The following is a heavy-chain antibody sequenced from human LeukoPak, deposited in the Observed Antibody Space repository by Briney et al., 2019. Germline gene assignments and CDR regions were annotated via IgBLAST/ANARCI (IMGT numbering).Heavy chain of an antibody. CDR3: ARRIVGATCWFDP. V-gene: IGHV4-34*01. D-gene: IGHD1-26*01. CDR2: INHSGST. CDR1: GGSFSGYY. Sequence: SETLSLTCAVYGGSFSGYYWSLIRQPPGKGLEWIGEINHSGSTNYNPSLKSRVTISVDTSKNQFSLKLCSVTAADTAVYYCARRIVGATCWFDPWGQGTLVTVSS. J-gene: IGHJ5*02.